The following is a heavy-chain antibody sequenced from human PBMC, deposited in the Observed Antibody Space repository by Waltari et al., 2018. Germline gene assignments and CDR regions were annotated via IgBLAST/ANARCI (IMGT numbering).Heavy chain of an antibody. V-gene: IGHV3-7*01. Sequence: EVQLVESGGGLVQPGGSLSLSCSACVLHLSTYWLTWVRQAPGRGLEWVANIKQDGSAKYYVDSVRGRSTISRDNANNSLFLQINSLRDDDTAVYYCVTDVSGWYVNWGQGTSVTVSS. D-gene: IGHD6-19*01. J-gene: IGHJ4*02. CDR2: IKQDGSAK. CDR3: VTDVSGWYVN. CDR1: VLHLSTYW.